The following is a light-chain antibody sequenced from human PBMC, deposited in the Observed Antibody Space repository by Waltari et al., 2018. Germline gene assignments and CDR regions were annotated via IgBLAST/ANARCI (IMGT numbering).Light chain of an antibody. CDR1: QSISNW. CDR2: RAS. Sequence: DIQMTQSPSTLSASVGDRVTITCWASQSISNWLAWYQPKPGKAPKLLISRASSLESGVPSRFGGSGSGTEFTLTISSLQADDSATYYCQQYSLYWTFGQGTKVEIK. V-gene: IGKV1-5*03. J-gene: IGKJ1*01. CDR3: QQYSLYWT.